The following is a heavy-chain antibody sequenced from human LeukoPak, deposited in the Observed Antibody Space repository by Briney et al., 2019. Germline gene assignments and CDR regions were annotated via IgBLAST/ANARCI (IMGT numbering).Heavy chain of an antibody. CDR2: IYHSGST. D-gene: IGHD3-10*01. J-gene: IGHJ4*01. CDR3: AREATTMVREEPFDY. Sequence: PSGTLSLTCAVSGGSISSSNWWSWVRQPPGKGLEWIGEIYHSGSTNYNPSLKSRVTISVDKSKNQFSLKLSSVIAADMAVYYCAREATTMVREEPFDYWGHGSLVTVSS. V-gene: IGHV4-4*02. CDR1: GGSISSSNW.